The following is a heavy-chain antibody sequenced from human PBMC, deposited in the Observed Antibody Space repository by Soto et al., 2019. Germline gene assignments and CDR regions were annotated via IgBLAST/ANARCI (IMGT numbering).Heavy chain of an antibody. CDR2: ISGSGGDT. J-gene: IGHJ4*02. D-gene: IGHD5-12*01. CDR3: AKDRGYTGYDFGYCFDH. V-gene: IGHV3-23*01. Sequence: EVQLLESGGGLVQPGGSLRLSCAASGFTFGKYAMSWVRQAPGKGLEWVSSISGSGGDTFYAGSVKGRFTISRDISKNTLSLQMDSLRAEDTAVYYCAKDRGYTGYDFGYCFDHWGRGSLVTVSS. CDR1: GFTFGKYA.